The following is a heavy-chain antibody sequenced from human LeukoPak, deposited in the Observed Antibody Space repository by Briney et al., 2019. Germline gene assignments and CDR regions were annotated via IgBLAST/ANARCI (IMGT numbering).Heavy chain of an antibody. Sequence: ASVKVSCKTSGYTFTEYYIHWVRQAPGQGLEWMGWISAYNGNTNYAQKLQGRVTMTTDTSTSTAYMELRSLRSDDTAVYYCASSGSGPLLDYWGQGTLVTVSS. V-gene: IGHV1-18*04. CDR2: ISAYNGNT. CDR1: GYTFTEYY. CDR3: ASSGSGPLLDY. J-gene: IGHJ4*02. D-gene: IGHD3-10*01.